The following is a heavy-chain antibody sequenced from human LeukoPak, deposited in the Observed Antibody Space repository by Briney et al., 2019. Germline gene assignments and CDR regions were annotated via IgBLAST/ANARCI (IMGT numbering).Heavy chain of an antibody. J-gene: IGHJ4*02. Sequence: SETLSLTCAVYGGSFSGYFWSWIRQPPGKGLEWIGEISHRGSTNYNPSLKSRVTISVDTSKNQFSLNLSSVTAADTAVYYCAIRSLLWFGELKGGFDYWGQGTLVTVSS. CDR2: ISHRGST. V-gene: IGHV4-34*01. CDR3: AIRSLLWFGELKGGFDY. CDR1: GGSFSGYF. D-gene: IGHD3-10*01.